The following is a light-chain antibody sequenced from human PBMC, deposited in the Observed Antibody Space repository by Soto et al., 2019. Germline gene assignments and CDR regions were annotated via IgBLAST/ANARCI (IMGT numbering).Light chain of an antibody. Sequence: DIQMTQSPSTLSGSVGDRVTITCRASQTISIWLAWYQQKPGTAPKLLIYKASTLESGVPSRFIGSGSGTEFTLTISSLQPDDFATYYCQHYNTYSEAFGQGTKVELK. J-gene: IGKJ1*01. CDR3: QHYNTYSEA. V-gene: IGKV1-5*03. CDR1: QTISIW. CDR2: KAS.